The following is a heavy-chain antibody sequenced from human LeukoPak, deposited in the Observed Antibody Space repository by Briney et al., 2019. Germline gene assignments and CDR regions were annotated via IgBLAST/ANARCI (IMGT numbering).Heavy chain of an antibody. CDR2: IYYSGST. J-gene: IGHJ4*02. D-gene: IGHD3-10*01. CDR1: GGSISSGGYY. Sequence: SETLSLTCTVSGGSISSGGYYWSWIRQHPGKGLEWIGYIYYSGSTYYNPSLKSRVTISVDTSKNQFSLKLSSVTAADTAVYYSARADLYYYGSGSYLRYWGQGTLVTVSS. V-gene: IGHV4-31*03. CDR3: ARADLYYYGSGSYLRY.